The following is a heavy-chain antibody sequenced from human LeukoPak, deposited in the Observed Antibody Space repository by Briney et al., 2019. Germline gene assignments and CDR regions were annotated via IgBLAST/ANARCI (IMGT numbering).Heavy chain of an antibody. CDR3: AKDDYYYYDSSGHLDY. J-gene: IGHJ4*02. D-gene: IGHD3-22*01. Sequence: PGGSLRLSCAASGFTFSSYAMSWVRQAPGKGLEWVSAISGSGGSTYYADSVKGRFTISRDNSKNTLYLQMNSLRAEDTAVYYCAKDDYYYYDSSGHLDYWGQGTLVTVSS. CDR1: GFTFSSYA. V-gene: IGHV3-23*01. CDR2: ISGSGGST.